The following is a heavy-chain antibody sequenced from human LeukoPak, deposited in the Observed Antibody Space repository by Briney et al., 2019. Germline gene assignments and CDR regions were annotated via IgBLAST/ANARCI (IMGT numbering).Heavy chain of an antibody. CDR3: AKDSHYGDYADY. D-gene: IGHD4-17*01. V-gene: IGHV3-21*04. CDR1: GFTFSSYS. Sequence: GGSLRLSCAASGFTFSSYSMNWVRQAPGKGLEWVSSISSSSSYIYYADSVEGRFTISRDNSKNTLYLQMNSLRAEDTAVYYCAKDSHYGDYADYWGQGTLVTVSS. CDR2: ISSSSSYI. J-gene: IGHJ4*02.